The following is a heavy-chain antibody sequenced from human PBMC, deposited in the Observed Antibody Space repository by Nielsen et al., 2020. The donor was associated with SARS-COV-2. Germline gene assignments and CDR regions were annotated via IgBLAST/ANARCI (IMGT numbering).Heavy chain of an antibody. Sequence: SETLSLTCTVSAASISSYSWSWIRHSPEKGLEWIGCLFHTGSTNYNPSLGSRVTMSPDTSKSQFSLRLTSVTASDTAGYYWVRGAWDFDHWGQGTLVTVSS. CDR1: AASISSYS. CDR3: VRGAWDFDH. J-gene: IGHJ4*02. V-gene: IGHV4-59*01. D-gene: IGHD7-27*01. CDR2: LFHTGST.